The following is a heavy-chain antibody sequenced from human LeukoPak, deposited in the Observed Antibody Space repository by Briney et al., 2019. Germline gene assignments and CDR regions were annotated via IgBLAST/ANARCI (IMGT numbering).Heavy chain of an antibody. CDR1: GGSISSHY. V-gene: IGHV4-59*11. CDR3: ATTSYYGSGSYFGYYYYMDV. J-gene: IGHJ6*03. Sequence: SETLSLTCTVSGGSISSHYWSWIRQPPGKGLEWIGYIYYSGSTNYNLSLKSRVTISVDTSKNQFSLKLSSVTAADTAVYYCATTSYYGSGSYFGYYYYMDVWGKGTTVTVSS. CDR2: IYYSGST. D-gene: IGHD3-10*01.